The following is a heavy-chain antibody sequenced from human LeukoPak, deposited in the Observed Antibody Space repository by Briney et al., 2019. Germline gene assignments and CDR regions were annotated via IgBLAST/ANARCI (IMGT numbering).Heavy chain of an antibody. CDR3: AQKEGVAVASAFDI. Sequence: AVTVSCKAGRGSFINYGFSWVRQAPGPGLEWMGRIIPILDVPNYAQKFQGKVTITADKSTNTAYMELSSLRSEDTAVYYSAQKEGVAVASAFDIWGQGTMVTVSS. J-gene: IGHJ3*02. V-gene: IGHV1-69*04. D-gene: IGHD6-19*01. CDR1: RGSFINYG. CDR2: IIPILDVP.